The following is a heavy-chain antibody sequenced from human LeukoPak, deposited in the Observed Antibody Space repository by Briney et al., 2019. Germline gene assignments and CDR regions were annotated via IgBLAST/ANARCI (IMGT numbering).Heavy chain of an antibody. CDR3: ARDTNYYDSSGYYSGSDFDH. CDR2: ITTAGYV. Sequence: GGSLRLSCAPSGFTFSSYTLNWVRHAPGKGLEWVSSITTAGYVYYSDSLKGRFTISRDDAKQSLYLQMDSLRAEGTAVYYCARDTNYYDSSGYYSGSDFDHWGQGTLVTVSS. CDR1: GFTFSSYT. J-gene: IGHJ4*02. D-gene: IGHD3-22*01. V-gene: IGHV3-21*01.